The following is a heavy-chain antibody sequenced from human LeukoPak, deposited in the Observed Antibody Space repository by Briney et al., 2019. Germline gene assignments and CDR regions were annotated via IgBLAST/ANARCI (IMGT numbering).Heavy chain of an antibody. CDR2: ISSSSSYI. Sequence: PGGSLRLSCAASGFTFSSYSMNWVRQAPGKGLEWGSSISSSSSYIYYADSVKGRFTISRDNAKNSLYLQMNSLRAEDTAVYYCAREGVTMVRGVIITRTMDVWGKGTTVTVSS. J-gene: IGHJ6*03. D-gene: IGHD3-10*01. CDR3: AREGVTMVRGVIITRTMDV. CDR1: GFTFSSYS. V-gene: IGHV3-21*01.